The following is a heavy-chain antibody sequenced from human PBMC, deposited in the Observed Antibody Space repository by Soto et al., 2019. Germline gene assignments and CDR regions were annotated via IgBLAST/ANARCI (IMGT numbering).Heavy chain of an antibody. D-gene: IGHD6-13*01. Sequence: LGESLKISCQGSGYTFSSYWIGWVRQMPGKGLEWMGIIYPGDFDTRYSPSFQGQVTISADKSISTAYLQWSTLKASDTAMYYCARFRDSSNSYFFDIWGPGTLVTVSS. V-gene: IGHV5-51*01. CDR1: GYTFSSYW. J-gene: IGHJ3*02. CDR2: IYPGDFDT. CDR3: ARFRDSSNSYFFDI.